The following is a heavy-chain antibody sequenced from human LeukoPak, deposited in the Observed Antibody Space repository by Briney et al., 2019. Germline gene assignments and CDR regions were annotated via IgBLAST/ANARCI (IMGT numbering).Heavy chain of an antibody. V-gene: IGHV4-59*01. CDR1: GGSISSYY. CDR3: ARTPYCSSRSCSDNHFDF. J-gene: IGHJ4*02. D-gene: IGHD2-2*01. Sequence: PSETLSLTCTVSGGSISSYYWSWIRQPPGKGLEWIGYIYYSGSTNYIPSLKSRVTISLDTSKNQFSLKLSSVTAADTAVYYCARTPYCSSRSCSDNHFDFWGQGTLVTVSS. CDR2: IYYSGST.